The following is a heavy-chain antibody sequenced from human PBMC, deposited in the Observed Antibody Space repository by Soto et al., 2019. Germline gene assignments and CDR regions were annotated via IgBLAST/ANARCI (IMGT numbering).Heavy chain of an antibody. V-gene: IGHV3-23*01. CDR3: AKDQVLVVVGYMDV. D-gene: IGHD3-22*01. J-gene: IGHJ6*03. CDR2: ISGSGGST. CDR1: GFPFSSYA. Sequence: GGSLSLSCAASGFPFSSYAMSWVRQAPGKGLEWVSAISGSGGSTYYADSVKGRFTISRDNSKNTLYLQMNSLRAEDTAVYYCAKDQVLVVVGYMDVWGKGTTVTVSS.